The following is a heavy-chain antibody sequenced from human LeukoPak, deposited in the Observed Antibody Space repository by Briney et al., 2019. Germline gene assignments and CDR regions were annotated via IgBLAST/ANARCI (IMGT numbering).Heavy chain of an antibody. D-gene: IGHD3-9*01. CDR1: GGSISSSSYY. Sequence: KPSETLSLTCTVSGGSISSSSYYWGWIRQPPGKGLEWIGSIYYSGSTYYNPSLKSRVTISVDTSKNQFSLKLSSVTAADTAVYYCARRGYYDILTGYFPSIVGATEHAFDIWGQGTMVTVSS. J-gene: IGHJ3*02. V-gene: IGHV4-39*01. CDR2: IYYSGST. CDR3: ARRGYYDILTGYFPSIVGATEHAFDI.